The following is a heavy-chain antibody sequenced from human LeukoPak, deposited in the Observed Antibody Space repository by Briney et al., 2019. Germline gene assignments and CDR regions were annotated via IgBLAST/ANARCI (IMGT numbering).Heavy chain of an antibody. CDR1: GFTFSSSA. J-gene: IGHJ3*02. D-gene: IGHD2/OR15-2a*01. CDR2: ISGSGDST. Sequence: SGGSLRLSCAASGFTFSSSAMSWVRQAPGKGLGGVSFISGSGDSTYYADSVKGRFTISRDNAKFSLYLQMNYLRAEDTAVYYCARPRAPVTRISSFDMWGQGTMVTVSS. V-gene: IGHV3-23*01. CDR3: ARPRAPVTRISSFDM.